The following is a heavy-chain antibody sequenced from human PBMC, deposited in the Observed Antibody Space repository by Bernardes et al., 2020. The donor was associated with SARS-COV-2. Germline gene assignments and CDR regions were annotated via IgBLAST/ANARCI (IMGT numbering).Heavy chain of an antibody. Sequence: VGSLCLSCAASGFTFRTSWMSWVRQAPGPGLAWVANIKGDGRQRSSVDSVRGRFTVSRDNAKNLLYLQMDSLRAEDTAVYYCARIDEETGRDYWGQGTLVTVSS. V-gene: IGHV3-7*01. CDR1: GFTFRTSW. CDR3: ARIDEETGRDY. CDR2: IKGDGRQR. J-gene: IGHJ4*02. D-gene: IGHD1-26*01.